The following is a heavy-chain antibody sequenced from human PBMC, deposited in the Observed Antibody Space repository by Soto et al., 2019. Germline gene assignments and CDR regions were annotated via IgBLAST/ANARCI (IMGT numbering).Heavy chain of an antibody. CDR3: ASACTNGVCDRGGAYYFDY. Sequence: QVQLVQSGAEVKKPGSSVKVSCKASGGTFSSYTISWVRQAPGQGLEWMGRIIPILGIANYAQKFQGRVTITADKSTSTAYMELSSLRSEDTAVYYCASACTNGVCDRGGAYYFDYWGQGTLVTVSS. D-gene: IGHD2-8*01. CDR1: GGTFSSYT. J-gene: IGHJ4*02. CDR2: IIPILGIA. V-gene: IGHV1-69*02.